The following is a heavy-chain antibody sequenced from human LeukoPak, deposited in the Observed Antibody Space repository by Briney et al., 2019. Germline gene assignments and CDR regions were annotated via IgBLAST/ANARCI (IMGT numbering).Heavy chain of an antibody. D-gene: IGHD6-13*01. CDR3: ARAGIAGQLVNY. V-gene: IGHV3-7*01. CDR2: IKQDGSEK. J-gene: IGHJ4*02. CDR1: GFSIGDYA. Sequence: SGGSLRLSCTGSGFSIGDYALNWFRQAPGKGLEWVANIKQDGSEKYYVDSVKGRFTISRDNAKNSLYLQMNSLRAEDTAVYYCARAGIAGQLVNYWGQGTLVTVSS.